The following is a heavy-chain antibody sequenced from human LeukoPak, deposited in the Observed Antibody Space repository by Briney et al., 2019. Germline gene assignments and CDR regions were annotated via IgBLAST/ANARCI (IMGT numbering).Heavy chain of an antibody. D-gene: IGHD5-24*01. CDR3: ARDLRGDGYKNDY. J-gene: IGHJ4*02. V-gene: IGHV3-66*01. Sequence: GGSLRLSCAASGFTVSSNYMSWVRQAPGKGLEWVSVIYSGGSTYYADSVKGRFTISRDNSKNTLYLQMNSLRAEDTAVYYCARDLRGDGYKNDYWGQGTLVTVSS. CDR1: GFTVSSNY. CDR2: IYSGGST.